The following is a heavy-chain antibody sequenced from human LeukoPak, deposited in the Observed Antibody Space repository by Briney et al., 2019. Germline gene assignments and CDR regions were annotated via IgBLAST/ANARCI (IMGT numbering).Heavy chain of an antibody. Sequence: PSETLSLTCTVSGGSISSGSYYWSWIRQPAGKGLEWIGRIYTSGSTNYNPSLKSRVTISVDTSKNQFSLKLSPVTAADTAVYYCAGLGTTTGYYYMDVWGKGTTVTVSS. J-gene: IGHJ6*03. V-gene: IGHV4-61*02. CDR1: GGSISSGSYY. CDR2: IYTSGST. CDR3: AGLGTTTGYYYMDV. D-gene: IGHD7-27*01.